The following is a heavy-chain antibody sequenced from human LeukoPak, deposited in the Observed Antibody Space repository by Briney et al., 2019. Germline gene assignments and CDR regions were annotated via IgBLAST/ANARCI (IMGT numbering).Heavy chain of an antibody. D-gene: IGHD1-1*01. CDR3: ARSLGRRYMPLNY. Sequence: SETLSLTCTVSGGSISSSSYYWGWIRQPPGKGLEWIGSIYYSGSTYYNPSLKSRVTISVDTSKNQFSLKLSSVTAADTAVYYCARSLGRRYMPLNYWGQGTLVTVSS. CDR2: IYYSGST. CDR1: GGSISSSSYY. J-gene: IGHJ4*02. V-gene: IGHV4-39*07.